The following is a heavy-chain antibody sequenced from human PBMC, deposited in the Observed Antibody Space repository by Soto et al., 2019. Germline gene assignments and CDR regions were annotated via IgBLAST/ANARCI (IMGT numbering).Heavy chain of an antibody. J-gene: IGHJ4*02. CDR1: GFTFRSYA. Sequence: LRLSCAASGFTFRSYAMTWVRQAPGKGLEWVSAISGSGGSTYYADSVKGRFTISRDNSKNTLYLQMNSLRAEDTAVYYCAKDLLSLSGNSWGQGTLVTVSS. V-gene: IGHV3-23*01. D-gene: IGHD3-16*02. CDR2: ISGSGGST. CDR3: AKDLLSLSGNS.